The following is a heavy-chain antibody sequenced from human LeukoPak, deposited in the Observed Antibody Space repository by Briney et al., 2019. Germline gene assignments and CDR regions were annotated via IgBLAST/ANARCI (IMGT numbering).Heavy chain of an antibody. Sequence: PGGSLRLSCAASGFTFSSYWMSWVRQAPGKGLEWVANIKQDGSEKYYVDSVKGRFTISRDNAKNSLYLQMNSLKTEDTAVYYCTTDPYDSSGYYSSGGQGTLVTVSS. CDR1: GFTFSSYW. D-gene: IGHD3-22*01. CDR2: IKQDGSEK. V-gene: IGHV3-7*03. J-gene: IGHJ4*02. CDR3: TTDPYDSSGYYSS.